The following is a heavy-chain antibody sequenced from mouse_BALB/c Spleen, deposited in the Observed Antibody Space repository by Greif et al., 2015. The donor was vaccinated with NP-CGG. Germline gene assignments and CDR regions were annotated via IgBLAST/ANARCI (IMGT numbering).Heavy chain of an antibody. Sequence: EVQLQQSGPELVKPGASVKISCKASGYSFTGYFMNWVMQSHGKSLEWIGRINPYNGDTYYNQKFKGKATLTVDKSSSTPHMGLRTLDSEDSSVYYFARDYYYDYAFAYWGQGTLVTVSA. V-gene: IGHV1-20*02. CDR2: INPYNGDT. CDR1: GYSFTGYF. D-gene: IGHD2-4*01. J-gene: IGHJ3*01. CDR3: ARDYYYDYAFAY.